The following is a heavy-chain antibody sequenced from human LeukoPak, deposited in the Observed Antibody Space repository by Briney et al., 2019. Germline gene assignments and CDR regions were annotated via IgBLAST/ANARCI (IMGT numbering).Heavy chain of an antibody. Sequence: GGSLRLSCAASGFTFSSYSMNWVRQAPGKGLEWVSSISSSSSYIYYADSVKGRFTISRDNAKNSLYLQMNSLRAEDTAVYHCARDWDYGGNSVDYWGQGTLVTVSS. CDR2: ISSSSSYI. CDR3: ARDWDYGGNSVDY. V-gene: IGHV3-21*01. D-gene: IGHD4-23*01. J-gene: IGHJ4*02. CDR1: GFTFSSYS.